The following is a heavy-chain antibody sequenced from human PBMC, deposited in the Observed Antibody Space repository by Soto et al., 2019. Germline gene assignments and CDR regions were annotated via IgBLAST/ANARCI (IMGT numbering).Heavy chain of an antibody. CDR1: GGSISSYY. D-gene: IGHD3-10*01. V-gene: IGHV4-59*01. J-gene: IGHJ3*02. CDR3: ARDSYYYGSGSLPGAFDI. CDR2: IYYSGST. Sequence: QVQLQESGPGLVKPSETLSLTCTVSGGSISSYYWSWIRQPPGKGLEWIGYIYYSGSTNYNPSLKGRVTIAVDTSKTQCSLKLSSVTAADTAVYYCARDSYYYGSGSLPGAFDIWGQGTMVTVSS.